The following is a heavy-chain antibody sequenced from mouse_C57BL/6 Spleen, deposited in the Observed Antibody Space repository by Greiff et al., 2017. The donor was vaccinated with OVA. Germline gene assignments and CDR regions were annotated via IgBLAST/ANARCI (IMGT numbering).Heavy chain of an antibody. V-gene: IGHV5-17*01. CDR2: ISSGSSTI. CDR1: GFTFSDYG. Sequence: EVMLVESGGGLVKPGGSLKLSCAASGFTFSDYGMHWVRQAPEKGLEWVAYISSGSSTIYYADTVKGRFTISRDNAKNTLFLQMTSLRSEDTAMDYCARNGNWYFDVWGTGTTVTVSS. J-gene: IGHJ1*03. CDR3: ARNGNWYFDV.